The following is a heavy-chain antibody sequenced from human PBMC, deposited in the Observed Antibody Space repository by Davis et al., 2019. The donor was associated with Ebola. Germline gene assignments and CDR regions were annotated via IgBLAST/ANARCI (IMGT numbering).Heavy chain of an antibody. V-gene: IGHV3-23*01. CDR1: GFTFSTNA. Sequence: GESLKISCAASGFTFSTNAMSWVRQAPGKGLEWVSAISGSGGTRYYTDSVKGRFTISRDNSKNTLYLQMDSLRAEDTAIYYCAKSGSGWSFDYWGQGTLVAVSS. J-gene: IGHJ4*02. D-gene: IGHD6-19*01. CDR2: ISGSGGTR. CDR3: AKSGSGWSFDY.